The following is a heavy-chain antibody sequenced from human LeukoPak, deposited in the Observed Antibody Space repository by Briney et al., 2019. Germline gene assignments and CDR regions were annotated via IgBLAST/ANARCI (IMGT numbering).Heavy chain of an antibody. CDR2: IYYSGST. Sequence: SETLSLPCTVSGGSISSSSYYGGWIRQPPGKGLEWIGSIYYSGSTYYNPSLKSRVTISVDTSKNQFSLKLSSVTAADTAVYYAARHRARYGSGSYFIDYWGQGTLVTVSS. CDR3: ARHRARYGSGSYFIDY. D-gene: IGHD3-10*01. CDR1: GGSISSSSYY. J-gene: IGHJ4*02. V-gene: IGHV4-39*01.